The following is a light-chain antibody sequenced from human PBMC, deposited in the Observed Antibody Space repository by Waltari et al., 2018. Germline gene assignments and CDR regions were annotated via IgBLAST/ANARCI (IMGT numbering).Light chain of an antibody. CDR1: QSVSRS. V-gene: IGKV3-20*01. Sequence: IVLTQSLGTLSLSPGERATLSCRASQSVSRSLAWYQQKPGQAPKLLIYGASTRATGIPDRFTGSGSGTDFSLTISSLQPEDFAIYFCQHYVRLPATFGQGTKVEIK. CDR2: GAS. CDR3: QHYVRLPAT. J-gene: IGKJ1*01.